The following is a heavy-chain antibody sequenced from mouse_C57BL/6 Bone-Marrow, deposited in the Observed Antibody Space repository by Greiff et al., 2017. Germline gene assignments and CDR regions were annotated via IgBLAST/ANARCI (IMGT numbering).Heavy chain of an antibody. V-gene: IGHV5-6*01. CDR3: ARHGAGGYFDY. CDR1: GFTFSSYG. Sequence: EVKVVESGGDLVKPGGSLKLSCAASGFTFSSYGMSWVRQTPDKRLEWVATISSGGSYTYYPDSVKGRFTLSRDNAKNTLYLQMSRLKSEDTAMYSCARHGAGGYFDYWGRGTTLTVSS. J-gene: IGHJ2*01. CDR2: ISSGGSYT. D-gene: IGHD3-2*02.